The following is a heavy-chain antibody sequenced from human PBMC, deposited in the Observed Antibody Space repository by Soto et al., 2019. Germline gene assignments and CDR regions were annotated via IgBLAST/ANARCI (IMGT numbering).Heavy chain of an antibody. J-gene: IGHJ6*04. D-gene: IGHD6-13*01. CDR2: IYYSGST. Sequence: PSETLSLTCTVSGGSISSYYWSWIRQPPGKGLEWIGYIYYSGSTNYNPSLKSRVTISVDTSKNQFSLKLSSVTAADTAVYYCARERYSSSWVGPYGMDVWGKGTTVTVSS. V-gene: IGHV4-59*01. CDR1: GGSISSYY. CDR3: ARERYSSSWVGPYGMDV.